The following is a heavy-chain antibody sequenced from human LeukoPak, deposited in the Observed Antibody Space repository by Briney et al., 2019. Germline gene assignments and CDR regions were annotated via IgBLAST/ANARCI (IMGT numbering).Heavy chain of an antibody. V-gene: IGHV3-11*04. J-gene: IGHJ4*02. Sequence: PGGSLRLSCAASGFTFSDYYMSWIRQAPGKGLEWVSYISSSGSTIYYADSVKGRFTISRDNAKNSLYLQMNSLRAEDTAVYYCANTYCSGGSCYWAFDYWGQGTLVTVSS. D-gene: IGHD2-15*01. CDR3: ANTYCSGGSCYWAFDY. CDR2: ISSSGSTI. CDR1: GFTFSDYY.